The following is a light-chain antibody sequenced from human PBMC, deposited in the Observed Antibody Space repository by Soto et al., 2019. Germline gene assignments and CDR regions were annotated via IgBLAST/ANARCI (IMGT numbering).Light chain of an antibody. Sequence: EIVITQSPATLSVSPGGRATLSCRASQSISGALAWYQQNPGQAPRLLIYGASNRATGIPDRFSGSGSGTDFTLTISRLEPEDFAVYYCQQYGRSSWTFGQGTKV. V-gene: IGKV3-20*01. J-gene: IGKJ1*01. CDR3: QQYGRSSWT. CDR1: QSISGA. CDR2: GAS.